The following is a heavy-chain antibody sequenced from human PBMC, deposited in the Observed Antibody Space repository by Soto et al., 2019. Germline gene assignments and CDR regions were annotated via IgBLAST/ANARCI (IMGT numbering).Heavy chain of an antibody. Sequence: QVQLQESGPGLVKPSQTLSLTCSVSGTFISSGGYYWSWIRQDPGKGLEWIGYIYHSGSTNYNLSLQSRLTLSVDTSKYQFSMRLDSVTAADTAFYYCARDEGSHFDYWGQGTLVTVSS. J-gene: IGHJ4*02. D-gene: IGHD3-10*01. V-gene: IGHV4-31*02. CDR2: IYHSGST. CDR1: GTFISSGGYY. CDR3: ARDEGSHFDY.